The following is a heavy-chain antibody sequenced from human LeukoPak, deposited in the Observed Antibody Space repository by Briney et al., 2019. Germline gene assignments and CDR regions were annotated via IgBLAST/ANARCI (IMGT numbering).Heavy chain of an antibody. CDR3: AKLGGYSYGKVDY. D-gene: IGHD5-18*01. CDR2: ISGSGGST. V-gene: IGHV3-23*01. Sequence: GGSLRLSCAASGFTFSSYGMSWVRQAPGKGLEWVSAISGSGGSTYYADSVKGRFTISRDNSKNTLYLQMNSLSAEDTAVYYCAKLGGYSYGKVDYWGQGTLVTVSS. CDR1: GFTFSSYG. J-gene: IGHJ4*02.